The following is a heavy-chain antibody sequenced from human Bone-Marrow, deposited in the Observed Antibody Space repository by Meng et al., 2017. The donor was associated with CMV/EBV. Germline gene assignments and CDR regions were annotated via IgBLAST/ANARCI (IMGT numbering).Heavy chain of an antibody. D-gene: IGHD1-14*01. Sequence: ASAKHFCKASGYTFTGYYMHWVRQAPGQGLEWMGWINPNSGGTNYAQKFQGRVTMTRDTSISTAYMELSRLRSDDTAVYYCARSIGIDYWGQGKLVTVSS. J-gene: IGHJ4*02. CDR1: GYTFTGYY. CDR3: ARSIGIDY. CDR2: INPNSGGT. V-gene: IGHV1-2*02.